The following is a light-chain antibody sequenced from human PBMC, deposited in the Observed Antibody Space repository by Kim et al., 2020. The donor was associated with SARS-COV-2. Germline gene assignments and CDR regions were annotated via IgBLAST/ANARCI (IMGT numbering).Light chain of an antibody. CDR1: ALPRQY. CDR3: HSADGSGTYWV. CDR2: KDS. V-gene: IGLV3-25*03. Sequence: SYELTQSPSVSVSPGQTARIPCSGDALPRQYAYWYQQKSGQAPVLVIYKDSERPSGIPERFSGSSSGTTVTLTISEVQAEDEADYYCHSADGSGTYWVFGGGTQLTVL. J-gene: IGLJ3*02.